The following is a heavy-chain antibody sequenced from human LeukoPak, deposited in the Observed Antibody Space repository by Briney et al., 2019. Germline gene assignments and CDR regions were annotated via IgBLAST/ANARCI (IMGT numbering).Heavy chain of an antibody. CDR1: GFTFSSYW. D-gene: IGHD3-10*01. V-gene: IGHV3-74*03. J-gene: IGHJ4*02. CDR3: TTMVQFG. CDR2: INSAGSST. Sequence: PGGSLRLSCAASGFTFSSYWMHWVRQAPGKGLVWVSRINSAGSSTAYADSVKGRFTISRDNAKNTLYLQMNSLRAEDTAVYYRTTMVQFGWGQGTLVTVSS.